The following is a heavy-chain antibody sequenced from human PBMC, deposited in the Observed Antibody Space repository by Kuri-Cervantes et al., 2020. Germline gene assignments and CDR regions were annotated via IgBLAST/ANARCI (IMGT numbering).Heavy chain of an antibody. D-gene: IGHD6-13*01. V-gene: IGHV4-61*01. CDR3: ARGRIAPYFDY. CDR2: IYYSGST. J-gene: IGHJ4*02. CDR1: GGSVSSGSYY. Sequence: SETLSLTCTVSGGSVSSGSYYWSWIRQPPGKGLEWIGYIYYSGSTNYNPSLKSRVTISVDTSKNQFSLKLSSVTAADTAVYYCARGRIAPYFDYWGQGTLVTVSS.